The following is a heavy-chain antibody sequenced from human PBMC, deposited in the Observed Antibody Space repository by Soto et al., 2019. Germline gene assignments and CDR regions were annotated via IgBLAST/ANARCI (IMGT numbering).Heavy chain of an antibody. Sequence: PSETLSLTCAVYGGSFSGYGWSWIRQPPGKGLEWIGYMYHSGSTYYNPSLKSRVTISVDTSKNQFSLKLSSVTAADTAVYYCARGRIQLWYPFDYWGQGTLVTVSS. D-gene: IGHD5-18*01. J-gene: IGHJ4*02. CDR1: GGSFSGYG. CDR3: ARGRIQLWYPFDY. V-gene: IGHV4-34*01. CDR2: MYHSGST.